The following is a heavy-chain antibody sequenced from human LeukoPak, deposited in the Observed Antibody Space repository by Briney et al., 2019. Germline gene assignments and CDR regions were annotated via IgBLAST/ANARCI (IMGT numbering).Heavy chain of an antibody. CDR1: GGSISSSNSC. V-gene: IGHV4-39*01. J-gene: IGHJ4*02. CDR3: ARHSEGYTSGWYY. CDR2: FYYSGST. D-gene: IGHD6-19*01. Sequence: PSETLSLTCTVSGGSISSSNSCWGWTRQPPGKGLEWIGSFYYSGSTYYNPSLKSRVTISVDTSESQFSLKLTSVTAADTAVHYCARHSEGYTSGWYYWGQGTLVTVSS.